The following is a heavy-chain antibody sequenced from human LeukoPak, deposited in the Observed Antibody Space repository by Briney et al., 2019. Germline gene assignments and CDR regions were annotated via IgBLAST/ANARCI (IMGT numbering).Heavy chain of an antibody. J-gene: IGHJ3*02. V-gene: IGHV3-74*01. Sequence: GGSLRLSCAASGFTFSSYEMNWVRQAPGKGLVWVSRINSDGSSTNYADSVKGRFTISRDNAKNTLYLQMNSLRAEDTAVYYCARMQVLGVLDAFDIWGQGTMVTVSS. CDR1: GFTFSSYE. CDR3: ARMQVLGVLDAFDI. D-gene: IGHD2-8*02. CDR2: INSDGSST.